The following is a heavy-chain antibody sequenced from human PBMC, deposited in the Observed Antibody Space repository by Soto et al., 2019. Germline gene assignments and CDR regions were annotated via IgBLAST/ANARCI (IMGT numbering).Heavy chain of an antibody. J-gene: IGHJ4*02. CDR2: VNPIVSMS. D-gene: IGHD3-10*01. CDR3: ARSYGSGYRAFDY. V-gene: IGHV1-69*02. Sequence: QVQLVQSGAEVKRPGSSVKVSCKAPGDTFNFYSINWVRQAPGVVLEWMGRVNPIVSMSNYAQKFQGRVTMTADKSTSTAYMELSSLRSEDTAIYYCARSYGSGYRAFDYWGQGALVTVSS. CDR1: GDTFNFYS.